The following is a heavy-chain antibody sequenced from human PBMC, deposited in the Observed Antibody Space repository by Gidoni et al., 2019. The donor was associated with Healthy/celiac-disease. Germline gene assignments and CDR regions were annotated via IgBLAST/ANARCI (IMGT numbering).Heavy chain of an antibody. J-gene: IGHJ3*02. CDR3: ARVRPRGALDI. CDR2: IWYDGSNK. Sequence: HVQLVESGGGVVQPGMSLRLSCVAPAFTFSCYGMHWVRQAPGKGLEWVAVIWYDGSNKYYADSVKGRFTISRDNSKNTLYLQMNSLRAEDTAVYYCARVRPRGALDIWGQGTMVTVSS. V-gene: IGHV3-33*01. CDR1: AFTFSCYG. D-gene: IGHD3-16*01.